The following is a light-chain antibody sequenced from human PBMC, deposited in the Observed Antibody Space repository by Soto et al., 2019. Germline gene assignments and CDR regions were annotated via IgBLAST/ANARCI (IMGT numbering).Light chain of an antibody. CDR2: DVS. CDR3: SSYTRSSFYV. Sequence: QSALTQPASVSGSPGQSITISCTGTSSDVGGYNYVSWYQQHPGKAPKLMIYDVSHRPSGVSNRFSGSKSGNTASLTISGLQAEDEADYYCSSYTRSSFYVFGTGTKVTVL. V-gene: IGLV2-14*01. J-gene: IGLJ1*01. CDR1: SSDVGGYNY.